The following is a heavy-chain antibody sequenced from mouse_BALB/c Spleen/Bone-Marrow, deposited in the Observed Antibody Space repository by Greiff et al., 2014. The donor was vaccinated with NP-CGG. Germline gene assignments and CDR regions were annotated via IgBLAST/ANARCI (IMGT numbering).Heavy chain of an antibody. D-gene: IGHD1-1*01. CDR3: AAYYYGISFGIAY. CDR2: IDPANGNI. J-gene: IGHJ3*01. V-gene: IGHV14-3*02. Sequence: VQLQQSGAELVKPGASVKLSCTASGFNIKDTYMHWVKQRPEKSLEWIGRIDPANGNIKYDPNFQGKATITADTSSNAAYLQLSCLTSEDTAGYYWAAYYYGISFGIAYWGQGTLVTVSA. CDR1: GFNIKDTY.